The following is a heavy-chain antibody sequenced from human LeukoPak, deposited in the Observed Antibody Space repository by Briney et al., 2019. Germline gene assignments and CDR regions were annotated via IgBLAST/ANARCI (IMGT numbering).Heavy chain of an antibody. CDR3: ARDHDYYDSSGYLRYYGMDV. Sequence: GGSLRLSCAASGFTFSSYAMHWVRQAPGKGLEWVAVISYDGSNKYYADSVKGRFTISRDNSKNTLYLQMNSLRAEDTAVYYCARDHDYYDSSGYLRYYGMDVWGQGTTVTVSS. J-gene: IGHJ6*02. CDR2: ISYDGSNK. CDR1: GFTFSSYA. D-gene: IGHD3-22*01. V-gene: IGHV3-30*04.